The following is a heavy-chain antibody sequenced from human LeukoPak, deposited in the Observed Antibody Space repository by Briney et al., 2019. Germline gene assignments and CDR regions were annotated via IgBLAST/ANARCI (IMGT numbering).Heavy chain of an antibody. V-gene: IGHV4-59*01. D-gene: IGHD5-24*01. CDR3: ARGLMAGHLGYYYYYYMDV. CDR2: IYYSGST. Sequence: PSETLSLTCTVSGGSISSYYWSWIRKPPGKGLMWSVYIYYSGSTNYNLSLKSRVTISVDTSKNQFSLKLSSVTAADTAVYYCARGLMAGHLGYYYYYYMDVWGKGTTVTVSS. J-gene: IGHJ6*03. CDR1: GGSISSYY.